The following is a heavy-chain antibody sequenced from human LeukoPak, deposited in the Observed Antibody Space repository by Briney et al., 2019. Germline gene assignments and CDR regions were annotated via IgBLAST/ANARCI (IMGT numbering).Heavy chain of an antibody. Sequence: ASVKVSCKASGYTFTGYYMHWVRQAPGQGLEWMGWINPNSGGTNHAQKFQGWVTMTRDTSISTAYMELSRLRSDDTAVYYCARAEITMVRGVTPFGMDVWGKGTTVTVSP. V-gene: IGHV1-2*04. D-gene: IGHD3-10*01. CDR1: GYTFTGYY. CDR2: INPNSGGT. J-gene: IGHJ6*04. CDR3: ARAEITMVRGVTPFGMDV.